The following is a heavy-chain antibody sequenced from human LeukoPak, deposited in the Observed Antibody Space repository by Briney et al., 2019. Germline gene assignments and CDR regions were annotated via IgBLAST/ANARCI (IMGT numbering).Heavy chain of an antibody. V-gene: IGHV3-64*01. J-gene: IGHJ4*02. D-gene: IGHD6-13*01. CDR3: ARDFSWAFDS. CDR1: GFIFSSHG. Sequence: GGSLRLSCAVSGFIFSSHGMHWVRQAPGKGLEYVSGINDNGGSTYYANSVKGRFTVSRDNSKNTLYLQMGSLRAEDMAVYFCARDFSWAFDSWGQGTLVIVSS. CDR2: INDNGGST.